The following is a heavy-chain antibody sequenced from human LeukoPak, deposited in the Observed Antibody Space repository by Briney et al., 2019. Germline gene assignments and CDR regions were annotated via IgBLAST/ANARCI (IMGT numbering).Heavy chain of an antibody. CDR2: IRSKGYGGAT. J-gene: IGHJ4*02. CDR3: TRGSTVRGAKYYFDY. CDR1: GFTFGDYG. Sequence: GGSLRLSCTASGFTFGDYGMSWVRQAPGKGLEWVSFIRSKGYGGATEYAASVNGRFTISRDDSKSIAYLQMNSLKTEDTAVYYCTRGSTVRGAKYYFDYWGQGALVTASS. D-gene: IGHD3-10*01. V-gene: IGHV3-49*04.